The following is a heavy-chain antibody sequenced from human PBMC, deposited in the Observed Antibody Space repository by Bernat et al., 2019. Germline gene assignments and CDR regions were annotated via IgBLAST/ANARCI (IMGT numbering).Heavy chain of an antibody. J-gene: IGHJ4*02. CDR3: AKDGREMATIFFFDY. CDR1: GFTFSSYG. Sequence: QVQLVESGGGVVQPGRSLRLSCAASGFTFSSYGMHWVRQAPGKGLEWVAVISYDGSNKYYADSVKSRFTISRDNSKNTLYLQMNSLRAEDTAVYYCAKDGREMATIFFFDYWGQGTLVTVSS. CDR2: ISYDGSNK. V-gene: IGHV3-30*18. D-gene: IGHD5-24*01.